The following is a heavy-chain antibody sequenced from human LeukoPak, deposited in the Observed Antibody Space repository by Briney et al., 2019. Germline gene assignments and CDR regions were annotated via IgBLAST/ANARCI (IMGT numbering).Heavy chain of an antibody. Sequence: GESLKISCKGSGYSFTSYWIGWVRQMPGKGLEWMGIIYPGDSDTRYSPSFQGQVTISADKSISTAYLQWSSLKASDTAMYYCAGSYNWNYRRFDPWGQGTLVTVSS. CDR3: AGSYNWNYRRFDP. CDR2: IYPGDSDT. CDR1: GYSFTSYW. J-gene: IGHJ5*02. D-gene: IGHD1-7*01. V-gene: IGHV5-51*01.